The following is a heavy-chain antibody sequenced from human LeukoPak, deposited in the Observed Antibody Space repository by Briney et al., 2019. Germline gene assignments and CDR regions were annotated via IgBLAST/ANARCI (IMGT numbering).Heavy chain of an antibody. V-gene: IGHV7-4-1*02. D-gene: IGHD3-3*01. J-gene: IGHJ3*02. Sequence: ASVKVSCKASGYTFTTYAINWVRQAPGQGLEWMGWINTNTGNPTYAQGFTERFVFSLDTSVSTAYLQISSLKAEDTAVYYCARGSYYDFWSGPTQDAFDIWGQGTMVTVSS. CDR3: ARGSYYDFWSGPTQDAFDI. CDR1: GYTFTTYA. CDR2: INTNTGNP.